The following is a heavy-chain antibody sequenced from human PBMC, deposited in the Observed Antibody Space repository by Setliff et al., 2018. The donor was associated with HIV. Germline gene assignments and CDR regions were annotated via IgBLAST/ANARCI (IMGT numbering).Heavy chain of an antibody. V-gene: IGHV3-7*01. D-gene: IGHD6-6*01. CDR3: AMFSSSSG. Sequence: GGSLRLSCAASGVTFTQAWMSWVRQAPGKRLEWVANTRQDEGEKFYADSVKGRFSISRDNAKNTLYLQMNGLRGDDTAVYYCAMFSSSSGWGQGTQVTVSS. CDR2: TRQDEGEK. CDR1: GVTFTQAW. J-gene: IGHJ4*02.